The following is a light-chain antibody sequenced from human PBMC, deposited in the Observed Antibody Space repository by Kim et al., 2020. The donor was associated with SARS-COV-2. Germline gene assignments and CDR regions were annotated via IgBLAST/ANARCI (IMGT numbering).Light chain of an antibody. Sequence: PGKEARVTCGGNNIGSKSVHWYQQKPGQAPVLVIYYDSDRPSGIPERFSGSNSGNTATLTISRVEAGDEADYYCQVWDSSSDPPYVFGTGTKVTVL. J-gene: IGLJ1*01. V-gene: IGLV3-21*04. CDR3: QVWDSSSDPPYV. CDR2: YDS. CDR1: NIGSKS.